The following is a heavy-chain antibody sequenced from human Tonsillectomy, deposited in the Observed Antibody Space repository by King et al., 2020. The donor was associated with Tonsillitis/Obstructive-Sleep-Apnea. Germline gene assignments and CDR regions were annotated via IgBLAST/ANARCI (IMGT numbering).Heavy chain of an antibody. Sequence: VQLVESGGDLVQPGGSLRLSCAASGFTFSIYEMNWVRQAPGKGLEWVSYIRGSGTTINYADSVKGRFTISRDNAKNSLYLQMNSLGAEDTAVYYCAREPENYYGLDVWGQGTTVTVSS. V-gene: IGHV3-48*03. J-gene: IGHJ6*02. CDR3: AREPENYYGLDV. CDR1: GFTFSIYE. CDR2: IRGSGTTI.